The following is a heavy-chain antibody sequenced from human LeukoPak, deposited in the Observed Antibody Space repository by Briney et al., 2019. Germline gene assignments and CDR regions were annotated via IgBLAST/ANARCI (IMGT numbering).Heavy chain of an antibody. D-gene: IGHD3-10*01. CDR3: AEVKIIRPFYYFQDL. CDR1: VGSIGSQS. J-gene: IGHJ6*03. CDR2: IESRGSA. V-gene: IGHV4-59*11. Sequence: SETLSLTCNVSVGSIGSQSWSWIRQPPGKGLEWIGYIESRGSANYNPSLKSRVTISVDMSKNQLSLNLRSVTAVDTATYFCAEVKIIRPFYYFQDLWGKGTTVTVSS.